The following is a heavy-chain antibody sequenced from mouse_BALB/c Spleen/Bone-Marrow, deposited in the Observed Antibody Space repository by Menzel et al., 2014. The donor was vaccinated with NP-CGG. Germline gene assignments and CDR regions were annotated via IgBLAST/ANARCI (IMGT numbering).Heavy chain of an antibody. V-gene: IGHV1-61*01. CDR1: GYSFTSYW. Sequence: VQLQESGAELVRPGASVKLSCKASGYSFTSYWMNWVKQRPGQGLEWIGMINLSDSESRLNEKFKDKATLTVDKSSSTAYMQLSSPTSEDSAVYYCTRCDLTTKAFAYWGQGTLVTVSA. CDR3: TRCDLTTKAFAY. J-gene: IGHJ3*01. CDR2: INLSDSES. D-gene: IGHD2-12*01.